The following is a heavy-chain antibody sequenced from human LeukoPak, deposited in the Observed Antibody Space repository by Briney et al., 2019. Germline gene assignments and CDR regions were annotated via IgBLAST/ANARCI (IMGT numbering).Heavy chain of an antibody. J-gene: IGHJ5*02. V-gene: IGHV4-61*02. CDR1: GGSMRSDSSF. Sequence: SETLSLTCSVSGGSMRSDSSFWSWIRQPTWKGLEWIGRIYATGNTNYNPSLERRVTISVDTSKNQFSLELTSVTAADTAVYYCARELGSDYGGYSPWGQGTLVTVSS. D-gene: IGHD4-23*01. CDR2: IYATGNT. CDR3: ARELGSDYGGYSP.